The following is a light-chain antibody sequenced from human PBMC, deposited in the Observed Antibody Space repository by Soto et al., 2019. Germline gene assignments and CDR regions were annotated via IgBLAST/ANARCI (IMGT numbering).Light chain of an antibody. CDR2: DVS. J-gene: IGKJ4*01. V-gene: IGKV3-11*01. CDR1: QSVTSS. CDR3: QQRTTWPT. Sequence: EIVLTQSPATLSLSPGDTATLSCRASQSVTSSLAWFQQKPGQAPRLLIYDVSRRATAIPARFSGSGSGTDFTLTTSSLEPEDFAVYYCQQRTTWPTFGGGTKVESK.